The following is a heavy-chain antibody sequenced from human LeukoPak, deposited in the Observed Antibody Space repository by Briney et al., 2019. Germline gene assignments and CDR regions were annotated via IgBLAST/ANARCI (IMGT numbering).Heavy chain of an antibody. V-gene: IGHV1-69*13. D-gene: IGHD3-22*01. Sequence: SVKVSCKATGGTFSSYAISWVRQAPGQGLEGMGGIIPIFGTANYAQKFQGRVTITADESTSTAYLELSSLRSEDTAVYYCARVYYYDSSGYYDAFDIWGQGTMVTVSS. J-gene: IGHJ3*02. CDR1: GGTFSSYA. CDR3: ARVYYYDSSGYYDAFDI. CDR2: IIPIFGTA.